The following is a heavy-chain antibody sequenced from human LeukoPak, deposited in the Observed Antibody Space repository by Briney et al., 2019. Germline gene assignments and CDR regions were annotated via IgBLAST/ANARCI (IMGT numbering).Heavy chain of an antibody. CDR1: GFTFSSYI. CDR2: ISSSSSYI. D-gene: IGHD6-19*01. J-gene: IGHJ4*02. CDR3: AREYGSVWYDY. Sequence: PGGSYRLSCAASGFTFSSYIMNWVRQAPGKGLEWVSSISSSSSYIYYAESVKGRFTISRDNAKNSLYLQMNSLTAEDTAVYYCAREYGSVWYDYWGQGTLVT. V-gene: IGHV3-21*01.